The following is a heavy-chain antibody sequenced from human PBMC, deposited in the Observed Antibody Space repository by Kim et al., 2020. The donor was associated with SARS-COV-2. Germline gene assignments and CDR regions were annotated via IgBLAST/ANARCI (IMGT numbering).Heavy chain of an antibody. V-gene: IGHV4-31*03. Sequence: SETLSLTCTVSGGSISASSSSSTYWIWIRQHPGEGLDWIGYINDIGGASYNPSLKSRVSMSVDKSQNQFSLTLRSVTAADTAVYYCARGYYDVLTGLYRPHGMHVWGQGTTVTVSS. D-gene: IGHD3-9*01. CDR3: ARGYYDVLTGLYRPHGMHV. J-gene: IGHJ6*02. CDR1: GGSISASSSSSTY. CDR2: INDIGGA.